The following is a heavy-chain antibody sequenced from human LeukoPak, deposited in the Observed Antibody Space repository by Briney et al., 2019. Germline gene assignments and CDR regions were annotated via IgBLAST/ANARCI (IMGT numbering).Heavy chain of an antibody. D-gene: IGHD3-22*01. CDR2: IYYSGST. J-gene: IGHJ4*02. Sequence: PSETLSLTCTVSGGSISSRSYYWGWIRQPPGKGLEWIGSIYYSGSTYYNPSLKSRVTISVDRSKNLFSLKLSSVTAADTAVYHCARSGYDSSGYYYALSDYWGQGTLVTVSS. CDR1: GGSISSRSYY. CDR3: ARSGYDSSGYYYALSDY. V-gene: IGHV4-39*07.